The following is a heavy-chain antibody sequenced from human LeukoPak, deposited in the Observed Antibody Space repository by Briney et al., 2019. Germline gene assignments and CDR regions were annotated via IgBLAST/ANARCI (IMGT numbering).Heavy chain of an antibody. CDR2: IIPIFGTA. J-gene: IGHJ4*02. D-gene: IGHD3-10*01. V-gene: IGHV1-69*05. CDR1: GGTFSSYA. Sequence: SVKVSCKASGGTFSSYAISWVRQAPGLGLEWMGGIIPIFGTANYAQKFQGRVTITTDESTSTAYMELSSLRSEDTAVYYCASLRFGDHPDYWGQGTLVTVSS. CDR3: ASLRFGDHPDY.